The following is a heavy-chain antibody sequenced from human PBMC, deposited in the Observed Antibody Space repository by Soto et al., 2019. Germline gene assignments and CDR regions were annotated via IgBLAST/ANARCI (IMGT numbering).Heavy chain of an antibody. J-gene: IGHJ6*02. V-gene: IGHV1-46*01. CDR1: GYTFTSYY. CDR3: AREAHRDDFWSGYARPFYYYGMDV. D-gene: IGHD3-3*01. Sequence: GASVKVSCKASGYTFTSYYMHWVRQAPGQGLEWMGIINPSGGSTSYAQKFQGRVTMTRDTSTSTVYMELSSLRSEDTAVYYCAREAHRDDFWSGYARPFYYYGMDVWGQGTTVTVSS. CDR2: INPSGGST.